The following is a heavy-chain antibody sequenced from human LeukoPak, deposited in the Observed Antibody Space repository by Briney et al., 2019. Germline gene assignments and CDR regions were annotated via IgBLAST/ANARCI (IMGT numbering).Heavy chain of an antibody. J-gene: IGHJ4*02. CDR3: AKGISSGWYGGVDY. D-gene: IGHD6-19*01. CDR1: GFTFDEYA. CDR2: ISCNSGSI. Sequence: GGSLRLSCAASGFTFDEYAMHWVRQAPGKGVGWVSGISCNSGSICYADSVKGRFTLSRDNRKNSLYLQMNSLRTEDNALYYCAKGISSGWYGGVDYWGQGTLVTVSS. V-gene: IGHV3-9*01.